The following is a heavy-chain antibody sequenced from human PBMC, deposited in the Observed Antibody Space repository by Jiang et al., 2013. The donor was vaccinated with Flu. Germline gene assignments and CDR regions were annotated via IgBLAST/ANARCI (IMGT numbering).Heavy chain of an antibody. CDR2: ISGSADST. J-gene: IGHJ4*02. CDR3: ARLRGCSSTSCYTDY. CDR1: GFTFSNYA. D-gene: IGHD2-2*02. Sequence: SGGGLVQPGGSLRLSCAASGFTFSNYAMSWVRQAPGKGLEWVSGISGSADSTYYADSVKGRFTISRDNSKNTVYLQMNSLRAEDTAVYYCARLRGCSSTSCYTDYWGQGTLVTVSS. V-gene: IGHV3-23*01.